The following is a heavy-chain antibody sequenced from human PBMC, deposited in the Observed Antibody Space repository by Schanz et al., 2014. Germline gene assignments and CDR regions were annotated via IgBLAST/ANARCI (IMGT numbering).Heavy chain of an antibody. CDR1: GGSISSNNW. Sequence: QVQLQESGPGLVKPSGTLSLTCTVSGGSISSNNWWTWVRQPPGKGLEWIGEIYQSGKTTYDPSPKGGPAVPMDRSGNQFSRRLTSVAAADTAVSFCAGRPVRARSGGLDSWGQGTLVTVSS. D-gene: IGHD6-19*01. CDR3: AGRPVRARSGGLDS. V-gene: IGHV4-4*02. J-gene: IGHJ4*02. CDR2: IYQSGKT.